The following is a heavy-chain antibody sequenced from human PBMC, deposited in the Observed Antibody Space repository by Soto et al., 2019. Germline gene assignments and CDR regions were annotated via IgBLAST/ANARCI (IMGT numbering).Heavy chain of an antibody. CDR1: GLTISGKKY. J-gene: IGHJ3*01. Sequence: DVQLVESGGGLIQPGESRRLSCAAFGLTISGKKYVAWVRQAPGKGLEWVSGLYDLEGSFYADSVRGRFTTSSDSSKTTVYLQMNDLRPDDTAVYYCATWHEREHAYDVWGQGTTVTVSS. CDR3: ATWHEREHAYDV. CDR2: LYDLEGS. V-gene: IGHV3-53*01. D-gene: IGHD1-1*01.